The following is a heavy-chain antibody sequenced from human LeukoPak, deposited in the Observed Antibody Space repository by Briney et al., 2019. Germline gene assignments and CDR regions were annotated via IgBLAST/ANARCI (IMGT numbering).Heavy chain of an antibody. J-gene: IGHJ4*02. D-gene: IGHD6-13*01. CDR3: AGHHQAYSGPC. CDR1: GFTFSSYW. V-gene: IGHV3-74*01. CDR2: ISTDGSST. Sequence: GGSLRLSCAASGFTFSSYWMQWVRQAPGKGLVWVSRISTDGSSTTYADSVKGRFTISRDNAKNTLFLQMNSLRAEDTAVYYCAGHHQAYSGPCWGQGTLATVSS.